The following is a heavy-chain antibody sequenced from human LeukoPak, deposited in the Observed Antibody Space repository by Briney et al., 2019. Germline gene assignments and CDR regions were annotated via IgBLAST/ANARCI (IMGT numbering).Heavy chain of an antibody. CDR3: ATYIGSGSYYVFSY. CDR2: IIYIMTTP. V-gene: IGHV1-69*13. D-gene: IGHD1-26*01. CDR1: GGTFSSYA. J-gene: IGHJ4*02. Sequence: GASVKVSCKASGGTFSSYAFSWVRQAPGQGLEWMGGIIYIMTTPNYAQKFQGRLTITADESTTTAYMELSSLRSEDTAVYYCATYIGSGSYYVFSYWGQGTLVTVSS.